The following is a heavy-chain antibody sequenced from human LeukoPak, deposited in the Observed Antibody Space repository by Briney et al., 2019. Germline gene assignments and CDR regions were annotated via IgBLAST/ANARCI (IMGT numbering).Heavy chain of an antibody. J-gene: IGHJ4*02. D-gene: IGHD4-23*01. CDR1: GGTCSSYA. V-gene: IGHV1-69*04. CDR3: ARRDYGGSNDY. Sequence: GASVKVSCKAAGGTCSSYAISWLRQAPGHRLEWLGRIIPIFGRANYAQKFQGRVTITADKSTSTAYMELSSLRSEDTAVYYCARRDYGGSNDYWGQGTLVTVSS. CDR2: IIPIFGRA.